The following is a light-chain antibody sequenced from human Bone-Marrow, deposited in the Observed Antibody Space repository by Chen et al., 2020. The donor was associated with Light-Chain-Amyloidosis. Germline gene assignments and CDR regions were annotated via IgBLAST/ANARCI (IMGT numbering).Light chain of an antibody. Sequence: EIVLTQSPGTLSLSPGEGANLSCRACHTISSNYLTWYQQKLGQSPRLLIYGSSSRATVIPDRFTGSGSGTDLSLSINRLEPGDYAMYYCEQYGTWPHAFGAGTKVEIK. CDR1: HTISSNY. J-gene: IGKJ4*01. CDR3: EQYGTWPHA. V-gene: IGKV3-20*01. CDR2: GSS.